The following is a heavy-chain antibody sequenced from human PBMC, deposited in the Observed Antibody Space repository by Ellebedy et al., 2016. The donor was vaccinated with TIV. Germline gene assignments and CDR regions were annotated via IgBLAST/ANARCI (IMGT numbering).Heavy chain of an antibody. J-gene: IGHJ3*02. CDR1: GFTFSSWA. D-gene: IGHD3-22*01. Sequence: PGGSLRLSCAASGFTFSSWAMHWARQAPGQGLEWVSVISNSGGNTYYADSVKGRFTISRDNSQNTVYLQMNSLRAEDTAVYYCAKKGYSRGRSDAFDMWGQGTMVTVSS. CDR3: AKKGYSRGRSDAFDM. CDR2: ISNSGGNT. V-gene: IGHV3-23*01.